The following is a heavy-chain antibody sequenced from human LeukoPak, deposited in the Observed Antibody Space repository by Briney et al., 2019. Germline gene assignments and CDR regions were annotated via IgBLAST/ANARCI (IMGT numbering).Heavy chain of an antibody. V-gene: IGHV5-51*01. D-gene: IGHD6-13*01. Sequence: GEALEISCKGSGYSFTSYWIGWGRPMPGEGLGWMGIIYPGDPDTRYSPSFQGQVTISADKSISTAYLQWSSLKASDTAMYYCARRETYSSSRDWFDPWGQGTLVTVSS. CDR1: GYSFTSYW. CDR2: IYPGDPDT. J-gene: IGHJ5*02. CDR3: ARRETYSSSRDWFDP.